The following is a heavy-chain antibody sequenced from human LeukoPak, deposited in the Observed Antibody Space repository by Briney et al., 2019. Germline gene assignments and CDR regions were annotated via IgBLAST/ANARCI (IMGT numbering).Heavy chain of an antibody. J-gene: IGHJ4*02. CDR2: ISGSGDKT. Sequence: PGGSLRLSCAASGFTFSNFAMIWVRQAPGKGLEWVSAISGSGDKTHYADSVKGQFTISRDNSKSVLYMQLNNLRLEDTAVYYCGEGHWGRGTLVTVSS. V-gene: IGHV3-23*01. CDR1: GFTFSNFA. CDR3: GEGH.